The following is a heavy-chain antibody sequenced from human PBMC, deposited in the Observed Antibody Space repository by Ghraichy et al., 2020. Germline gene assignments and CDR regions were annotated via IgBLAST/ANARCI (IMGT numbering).Heavy chain of an antibody. Sequence: GESLNISCTASGFTFSSYWMSWVRQAPGKGLEWVANIKQDGSENFYVDSVRGRFTISRDNAKSSLYLQMNSLRDEDTAMYYCARGHDSNWDHHYDYWGQGTLVTVSS. CDR1: GFTFSSYW. J-gene: IGHJ4*02. CDR2: IKQDGSEN. V-gene: IGHV3-7*04. D-gene: IGHD6-13*01. CDR3: ARGHDSNWDHHYDY.